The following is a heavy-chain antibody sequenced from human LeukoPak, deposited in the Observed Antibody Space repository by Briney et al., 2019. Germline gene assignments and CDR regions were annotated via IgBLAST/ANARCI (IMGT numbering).Heavy chain of an antibody. D-gene: IGHD6-19*01. V-gene: IGHV3-15*01. CDR1: GLPFNKAW. CDR2: TKSTTDGGTI. CDR3: ARDIHPHEWLVLLL. Sequence: TGGSLRLSCAASGLPFNKAWLSWVRQAPGKGLEWVGRTKSTTDGGTIDYAAAVRGRFTISRDDSEDMLYLQMNGLRTEDTAVYYCARDIHPHEWLVLLLWGQGTLVTVSS. J-gene: IGHJ4*02.